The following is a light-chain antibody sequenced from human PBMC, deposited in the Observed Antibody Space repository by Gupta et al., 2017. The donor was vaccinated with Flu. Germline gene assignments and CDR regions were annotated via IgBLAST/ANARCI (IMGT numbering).Light chain of an antibody. CDR3: QQYNNWPFT. J-gene: IGKJ4*01. CDR2: GAS. Sequence: EIVMTQSPATLSVSPGERATLSCRASQCVSSSLAWYQQKPGQAPRLLIYGASTRATGIPDRVSGSESGTEFTLTLSSLHSEDFAVYYCQQYNNWPFTFGGGTKVEMK. CDR1: QCVSSS. V-gene: IGKV3-15*01.